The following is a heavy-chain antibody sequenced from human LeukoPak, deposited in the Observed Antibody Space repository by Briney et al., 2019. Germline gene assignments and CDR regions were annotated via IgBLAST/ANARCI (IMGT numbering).Heavy chain of an antibody. D-gene: IGHD6-13*01. CDR2: ISGSGDST. J-gene: IGHJ4*02. CDR1: GFTFSSYA. Sequence: PRGSPRLSCAASGFTFSSYAMSWVRQAPGKGLEWVSAISGSGDSTYYGDSVKGRFTISRDNSKNTLYLQMNSLRAEDTAVYYCAKTRPLDSSSWSHGDYWGQGTLVTVSS. CDR3: AKTRPLDSSSWSHGDY. V-gene: IGHV3-23*01.